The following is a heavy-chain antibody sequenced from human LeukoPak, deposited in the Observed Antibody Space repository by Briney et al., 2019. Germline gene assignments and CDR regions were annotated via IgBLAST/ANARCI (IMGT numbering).Heavy chain of an antibody. Sequence: SETLSLTCAVYGGSFSGYYWSWIRQPPGKGLEWIGEINHSGSTNYNPSLKSRVTISVDTSKNQFSLKLSSVTAADTAVYYCARGGYYCSSTSCYRLRWFDPWGQGTLVPGSS. D-gene: IGHD2-2*02. V-gene: IGHV4-34*01. CDR1: GGSFSGYY. J-gene: IGHJ5*02. CDR3: ARGGYYCSSTSCYRLRWFDP. CDR2: INHSGST.